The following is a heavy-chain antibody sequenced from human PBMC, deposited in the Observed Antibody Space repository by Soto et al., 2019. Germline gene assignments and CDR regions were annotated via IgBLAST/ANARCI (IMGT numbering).Heavy chain of an antibody. CDR1: GGSISSSSYY. D-gene: IGHD4-17*01. CDR2: IYYSGST. Sequence: SETLSLTCTVSGGSISSSSYYWGWIRQPPGKGLEGIGSIYYSGSTYYNPSLKSRVTISVDTSKKQFSLKLSSVTAADTAVYYCARHGTYGERDYWGQGTLVTVSS. CDR3: ARHGTYGERDY. V-gene: IGHV4-39*01. J-gene: IGHJ4*02.